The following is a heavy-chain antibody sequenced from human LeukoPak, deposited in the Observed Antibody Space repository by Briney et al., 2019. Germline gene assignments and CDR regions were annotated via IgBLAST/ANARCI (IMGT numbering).Heavy chain of an antibody. Sequence: HPGGSLRLSCAAPGFTFSNYWMHWVRQAPGKGLVWVSRINSDGINTSYADSVKGRFTISRDNAKNTLNLQMNSLRAEDTAVYYCARDLGQYYDTSDNWFDPWGQGTLVTVSS. CDR1: GFTFSNYW. V-gene: IGHV3-74*01. J-gene: IGHJ5*02. CDR2: INSDGINT. D-gene: IGHD3-22*01. CDR3: ARDLGQYYDTSDNWFDP.